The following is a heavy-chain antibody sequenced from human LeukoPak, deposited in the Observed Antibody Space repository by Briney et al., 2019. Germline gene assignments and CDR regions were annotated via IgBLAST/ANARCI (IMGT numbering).Heavy chain of an antibody. J-gene: IGHJ3*02. Sequence: GASVKVSCKASGYTFTSYDINWVRQATGQGLEWTGWMNPNSGNTGYAQKFQGRVTMTRNTSISTAYMELSSLRSEDTAVYYCARVLRYFDWLLYGPDAFDICGQGTMVTVSS. V-gene: IGHV1-8*01. CDR3: ARVLRYFDWLLYGPDAFDI. CDR1: GYTFTSYD. CDR2: MNPNSGNT. D-gene: IGHD3-9*01.